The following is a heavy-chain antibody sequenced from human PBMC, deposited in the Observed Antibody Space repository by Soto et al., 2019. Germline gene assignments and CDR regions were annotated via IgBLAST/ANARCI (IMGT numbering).Heavy chain of an antibody. V-gene: IGHV3-30-3*01. J-gene: IGHJ4*02. CDR2: ISYDGSNK. Sequence: PGGSLRLSCAASGFTFSSYAMHWVRQAPGKGLEWVAVISYDGSNKYYADSVKGRFTISRDNSKNTLYLQMNSLRAEDTAVYYCARDRVGSGSYYGPALIDYWGQGTLVTVYS. D-gene: IGHD1-26*01. CDR3: ARDRVGSGSYYGPALIDY. CDR1: GFTFSSYA.